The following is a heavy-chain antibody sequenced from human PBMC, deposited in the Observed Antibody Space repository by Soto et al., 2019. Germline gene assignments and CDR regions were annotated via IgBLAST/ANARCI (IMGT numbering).Heavy chain of an antibody. CDR1: GGSISSSSYY. CDR3: ARLVTMVRGVMGNGWFDP. CDR2: IYYSGST. D-gene: IGHD3-10*01. Sequence: QLQLQESGPGLVKPSETLSLTCTVSGGSISSSSYYWGWIRQPPGKGLEWIGSIYYSGSTYYNPSLKGRVTISVDTSKNQFSLKLSSVTAADTAVYYCARLVTMVRGVMGNGWFDPWGQGTLVTVSS. V-gene: IGHV4-39*01. J-gene: IGHJ5*02.